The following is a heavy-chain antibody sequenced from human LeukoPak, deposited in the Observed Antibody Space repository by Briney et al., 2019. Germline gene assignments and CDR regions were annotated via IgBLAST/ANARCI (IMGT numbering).Heavy chain of an antibody. D-gene: IGHD6-19*01. CDR3: ARGRTSGWDAFDF. CDR1: GFTFSSFW. J-gene: IGHJ4*02. Sequence: QTGGSLRLSCAASGFTFSSFWMHWVRQAPGKGLVWVSRINSVGSSTSYADSVKGRFTISRDNAKNTLYLQMNSLRAEDTAVYYCARGRTSGWDAFDFWGQGTLVTVSS. V-gene: IGHV3-74*01. CDR2: INSVGSST.